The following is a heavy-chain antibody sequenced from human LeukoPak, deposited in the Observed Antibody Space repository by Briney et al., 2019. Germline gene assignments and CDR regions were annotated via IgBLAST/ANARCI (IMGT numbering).Heavy chain of an antibody. Sequence: GASVKVSCKASGHTFTGYYMHWVRQAPGQGLEWMGWINANSGGTNYAQKFQGRVTMTRDMSTSTVYMELSSLRSEDTAVSYCARGYSSGRNFDYWGQGTLVTVSS. CDR1: GHTFTGYY. D-gene: IGHD6-19*01. CDR2: INANSGGT. J-gene: IGHJ4*02. V-gene: IGHV1-2*02. CDR3: ARGYSSGRNFDY.